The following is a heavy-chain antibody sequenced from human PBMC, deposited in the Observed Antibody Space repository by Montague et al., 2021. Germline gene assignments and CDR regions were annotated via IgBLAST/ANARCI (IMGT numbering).Heavy chain of an antibody. CDR1: GYTFISYG. V-gene: IGHV1-18*01. CDR2: ISAYNGNT. CDR3: ASSFGSGSYYYFDY. J-gene: IGHJ4*02. Sequence: SVKVSCKASGYTFISYGISWVRQAPGQGLEWMGWISAYNGNTNYAQKLQGRVTMTTDTSTSTAYMVLRSLRSDDTAVYYCASSFGSGSYYYFDYWGQGTLVTVSS. D-gene: IGHD6-19*01.